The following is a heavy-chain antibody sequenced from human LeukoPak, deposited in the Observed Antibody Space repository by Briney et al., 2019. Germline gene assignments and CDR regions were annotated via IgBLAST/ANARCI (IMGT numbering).Heavy chain of an antibody. CDR1: GFTFSSYS. CDR2: ISSSSSTI. CDR3: AREPDYDAFDY. Sequence: GGSLRLSCAASGFTFSSYSMNWVRQAPGKGLEWVSYISSSSSTIYYADSVKGRFTISRDNTKNSLYLQMNSLRAEDTAVYYCAREPDYDAFDYWGQGTLVTVSS. J-gene: IGHJ4*02. V-gene: IGHV3-48*01. D-gene: IGHD4-17*01.